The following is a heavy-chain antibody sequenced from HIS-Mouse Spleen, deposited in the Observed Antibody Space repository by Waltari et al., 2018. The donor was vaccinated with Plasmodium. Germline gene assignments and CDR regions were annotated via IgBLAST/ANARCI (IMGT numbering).Heavy chain of an antibody. V-gene: IGHV4-59*08. CDR3: ARRGLGSDTYWYFDL. CDR1: GGSISSHY. CDR2: IYYSGST. J-gene: IGHJ2*01. Sequence: QVHLQESGPGLVKPSETLSLTCTVSGGSISSHYWRWIRQPPGKGLEWIGYIYYSGSTNYNPSLKSRVTISVDTSKNQFSLKLSSVTAADTAVYYCARRGLGSDTYWYFDLWGRGTLVTVSS. D-gene: IGHD7-27*01.